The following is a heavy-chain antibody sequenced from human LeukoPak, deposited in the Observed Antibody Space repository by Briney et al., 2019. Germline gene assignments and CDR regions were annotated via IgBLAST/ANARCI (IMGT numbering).Heavy chain of an antibody. J-gene: IGHJ3*02. Sequence: EASVKVSCKASGGTFSSYAISWVRQAPGQGLEWMGGIIPIFGTANYAQKFQGRVTITTDESTSTAYMELSSLRSEDTAVYYCATPGAVAGSIAFDIWGQGTMVTVSS. CDR1: GGTFSSYA. CDR2: IIPIFGTA. D-gene: IGHD6-19*01. CDR3: ATPGAVAGSIAFDI. V-gene: IGHV1-69*05.